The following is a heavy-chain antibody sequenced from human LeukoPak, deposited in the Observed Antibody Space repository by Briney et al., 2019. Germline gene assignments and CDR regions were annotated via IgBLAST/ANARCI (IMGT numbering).Heavy chain of an antibody. V-gene: IGHV1-2*06. D-gene: IGHD6-19*01. Sequence: ASVKVSCKASGYTFTCYYMHWVRQAPGQGLEWMGRINPNSGGTNYAQKFQGRVTMTRDTSISTAYMELSRLRSDDTAVYYCARDHSGWYSDDYFDYWGQGTLVTVSS. J-gene: IGHJ4*02. CDR1: GYTFTCYY. CDR2: INPNSGGT. CDR3: ARDHSGWYSDDYFDY.